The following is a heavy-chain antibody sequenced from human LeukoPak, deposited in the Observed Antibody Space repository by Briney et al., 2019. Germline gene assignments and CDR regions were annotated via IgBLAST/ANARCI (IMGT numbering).Heavy chain of an antibody. D-gene: IGHD3-3*01. V-gene: IGHV1-18*01. Sequence: ASVKVSCKASGYTLTSYGISWVRQAPGQGLEWMGWISVYNGNTNYAQKLQGRVTMTTDTSTSTAYMELRSLRSDDTAVYYCARVSITIFGVVPDYNYYYMDVWGKGTTVTVSS. CDR1: GYTLTSYG. J-gene: IGHJ6*03. CDR2: ISVYNGNT. CDR3: ARVSITIFGVVPDYNYYYMDV.